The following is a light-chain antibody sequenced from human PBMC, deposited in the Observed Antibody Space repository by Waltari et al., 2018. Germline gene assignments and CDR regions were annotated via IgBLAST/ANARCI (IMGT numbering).Light chain of an antibody. J-gene: IGLJ2*01. CDR2: DVS. V-gene: IGLV2-11*01. Sequence: QSALTQPRPVSGSPGQSVTISCTGTSSDVGGYNYVSGYQPHPGKAPKLMIYDVSKRPSGVPDRFSGSKSGNTASLTISGLQAEDEADYYCCSYAGSYHVVFGGGTKLTVL. CDR3: CSYAGSYHVV. CDR1: SSDVGGYNY.